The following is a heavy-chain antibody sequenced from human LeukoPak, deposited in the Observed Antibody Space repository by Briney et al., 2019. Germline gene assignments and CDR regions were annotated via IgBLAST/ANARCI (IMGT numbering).Heavy chain of an antibody. D-gene: IGHD3-9*01. CDR2: IIPIFGTA. CDR1: GGTFSSYA. CDR3: ARGRKLTYYDILTGPGRFDP. J-gene: IGHJ5*02. V-gene: IGHV1-69*01. Sequence: ASVKVSCKASGGTFSSYAISWVRQAPGQGLEWMGGIIPIFGTANYAQKFQGRVTITADESTSTAYMELSSLRSEDTAVYYCARGRKLTYYDILTGPGRFDPWGQGTLVTASS.